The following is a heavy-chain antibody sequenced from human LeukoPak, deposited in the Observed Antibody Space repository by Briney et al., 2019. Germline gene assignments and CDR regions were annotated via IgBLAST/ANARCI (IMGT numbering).Heavy chain of an antibody. CDR3: ARGSYYFYFDY. CDR2: IYYSGST. CDR1: GYSITSSYY. J-gene: IGHJ4*02. V-gene: IGHV4-59*01. D-gene: IGHD1-26*01. Sequence: MSSETLSLTCTVSGYSITSSYYWSWIRQPPGKGLEWIGYIYYSGSTNYNPSLKSRVTISVDTSKNQFSLKLSSVTAADTAVYYCARGSYYFYFDYWGQGTLVTVSS.